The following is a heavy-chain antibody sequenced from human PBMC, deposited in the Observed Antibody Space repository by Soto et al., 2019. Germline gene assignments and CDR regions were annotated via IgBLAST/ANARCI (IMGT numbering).Heavy chain of an antibody. CDR2: ISYDGSNK. Sequence: VQLVESGGGVVQPGRSLRLSCAASGFTFSSYAMHWVRQAPGKGLEWVAVISYDGSNKYYADSVKGRFTISRDNSKNTLYLQMNSLRAEDTAVYYCATSRHSSSWYYFDYWGQGTLVTVSS. V-gene: IGHV3-30-3*01. J-gene: IGHJ4*02. CDR1: GFTFSSYA. CDR3: ATSRHSSSWYYFDY. D-gene: IGHD6-13*01.